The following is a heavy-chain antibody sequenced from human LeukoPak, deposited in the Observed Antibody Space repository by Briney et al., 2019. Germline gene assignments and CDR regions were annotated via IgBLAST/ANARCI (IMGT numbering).Heavy chain of an antibody. CDR1: GFTFSTYS. Sequence: GGSLRLSCAPSGFTFSTYSMNWVRQAPGKGLEWVSYISSSTTYIYYADSVKGRFTISRDNAKNSLYLQMNSLRAEDTSVYYCARDRGYCSGGSCYSNAFDIWGQGTMVTVSS. D-gene: IGHD2-15*01. V-gene: IGHV3-21*01. J-gene: IGHJ3*02. CDR3: ARDRGYCSGGSCYSNAFDI. CDR2: ISSSTTYI.